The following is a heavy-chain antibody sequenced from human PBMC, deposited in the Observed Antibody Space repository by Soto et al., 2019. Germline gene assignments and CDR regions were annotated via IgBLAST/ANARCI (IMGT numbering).Heavy chain of an antibody. CDR2: IYYSGST. CDR3: ARGRGSGGSSNNWFDP. Sequence: SETLSLTCTVSGGSISSGGYYWSWIRQHPGKGLEWIGYIYYSGSTYYNPSLKSRVTISVDTSKNQFSLKLSSVTAADTAVYYCARGRGSGGSSNNWFDPWGQGTLVTVSS. J-gene: IGHJ5*02. V-gene: IGHV4-31*03. CDR1: GGSISSGGYY. D-gene: IGHD2-15*01.